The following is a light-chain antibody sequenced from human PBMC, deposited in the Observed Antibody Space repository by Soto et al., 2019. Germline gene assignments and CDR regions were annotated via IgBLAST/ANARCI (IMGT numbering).Light chain of an antibody. V-gene: IGLV1-47*01. J-gene: IGLJ7*01. CDR2: RNN. CDR1: SSNIGSHD. Sequence: QSVLTQPPSASGTPGQRVSISCSGSSSNIGSHDVYLYQQLPGTAPKLLIYRNNQRPSGVPDRFSGSKSGTSASLAISGLRSEDEADYYCAAWDDSLSGTVFGGGTQLTVL. CDR3: AAWDDSLSGTV.